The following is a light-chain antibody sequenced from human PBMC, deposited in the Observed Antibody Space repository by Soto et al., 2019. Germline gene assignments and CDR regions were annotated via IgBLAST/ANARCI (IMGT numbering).Light chain of an antibody. CDR1: QSVSSTY. J-gene: IGKJ2*01. CDR3: QQYET. V-gene: IGKV3-20*01. Sequence: EIVLTQSPGTLSLSPGERATLSCRASQSVSSTYLAWYQHKPGQAPRLLIYGASSRATGIPDRFSGSGSGTDFTLPISRLEPEDFAVYYCQQYETFGQGTKLEIK. CDR2: GAS.